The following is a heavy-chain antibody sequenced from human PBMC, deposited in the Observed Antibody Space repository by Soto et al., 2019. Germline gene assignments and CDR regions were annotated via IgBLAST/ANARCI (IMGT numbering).Heavy chain of an antibody. D-gene: IGHD4-17*01. V-gene: IGHV1-3*01. CDR2: INAGNGNT. J-gene: IGHJ3*02. CDR1: GYTFTSYA. CDR3: AREHLTYGDYGPGDAFDI. Sequence: ASVKVSCKASGYTFTSYAMHWVRQAPGQRLEWMGWINAGNGNTKYSQKFQGRVTITRDTSASTAYMELSSLRSEDTAVYYCAREHLTYGDYGPGDAFDIWGQGTMVTVSS.